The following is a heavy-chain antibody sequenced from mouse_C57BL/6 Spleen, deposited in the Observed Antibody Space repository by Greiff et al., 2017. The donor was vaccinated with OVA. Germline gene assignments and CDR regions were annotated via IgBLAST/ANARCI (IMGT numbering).Heavy chain of an antibody. V-gene: IGHV1-61*01. CDR2: IYPSDSAT. CDR3: ARLGYYGSSGYFDV. Sequence: QVQLQQPGAELVRPGSSVKLSCKASGYTFTSYWMDWVKQRPGQGLEWIGNIYPSDSATHYNQKFKDKATLTVDKSSSTAYMQLSSLTSEDSAVYYCARLGYYGSSGYFDVWGTGTTVTVSS. CDR1: GYTFTSYW. D-gene: IGHD1-1*01. J-gene: IGHJ1*03.